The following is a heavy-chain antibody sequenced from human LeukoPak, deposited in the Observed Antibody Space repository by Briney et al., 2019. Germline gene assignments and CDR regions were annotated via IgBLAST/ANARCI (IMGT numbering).Heavy chain of an antibody. CDR3: AKSHSVGYRGYFDY. J-gene: IGHJ4*02. CDR2: ISGSGGRT. Sequence: GGSLRLSCAPSGFTFSSYAMSWVRQAPGKGLEWVSAISGSGGRTYYEDSVKGRFTISRDNSKNTLYLQMNSLRAEDTAVYYCAKSHSVGYRGYFDYWGQGTLVTVSS. V-gene: IGHV3-23*01. D-gene: IGHD5-12*01. CDR1: GFTFSSYA.